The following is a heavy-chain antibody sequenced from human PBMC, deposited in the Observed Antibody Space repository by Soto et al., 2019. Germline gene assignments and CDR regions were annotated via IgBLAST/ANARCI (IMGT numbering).Heavy chain of an antibody. J-gene: IGHJ3*02. Sequence: QVQLVESRGGVVQPGRSLRLSCAASGFAFRSYAMQWVRQAPGKGLEWVAVISYDGSNKYYADSVKGRFTISRDNSKNTLYLQMNNLRAEDTAVYYCARVGWGSELEGAFDIWGQGTMVTVSS. CDR2: ISYDGSNK. CDR3: ARVGWGSELEGAFDI. D-gene: IGHD2-21*01. CDR1: GFAFRSYA. V-gene: IGHV3-30-3*01.